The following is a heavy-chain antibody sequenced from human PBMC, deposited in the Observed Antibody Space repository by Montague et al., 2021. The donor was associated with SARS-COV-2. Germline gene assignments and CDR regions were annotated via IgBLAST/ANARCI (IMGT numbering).Heavy chain of an antibody. CDR3: AGQRRDASRWERTYYSDY. J-gene: IGHJ4*02. CDR1: GGSITTDAYH. Sequence: SETLSLTCTVSGGSITTDAYHWGWIRQSPGKGLEWIGTISYRDVTYYNPSLKTRVNISVDTSRSLFSLELTSVTAADTAVYYCAGQRRDASRWERTYYSDYWGPGTLVTVSS. V-gene: IGHV4-39*01. D-gene: IGHD1-26*01. CDR2: ISYRDVT.